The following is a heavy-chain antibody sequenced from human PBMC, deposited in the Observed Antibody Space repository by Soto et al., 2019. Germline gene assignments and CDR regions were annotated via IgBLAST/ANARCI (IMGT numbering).Heavy chain of an antibody. CDR1: GGFISGGGYS. D-gene: IGHD2-2*01. V-gene: IGHV4-30-2*01. CDR3: ARPFTVAVPTASGGCFDP. Sequence: TLSLTCAVSGGFISGGGYSWRWIRQPPGKGLERIGYIYHSGGTYYNPSLKSRGTISVDSSRNQFSLKLSPETAADTAVYYHARPFTVAVPTASGGCFDPWYPGTLLTVST. J-gene: IGHJ5*02. CDR2: IYHSGGT.